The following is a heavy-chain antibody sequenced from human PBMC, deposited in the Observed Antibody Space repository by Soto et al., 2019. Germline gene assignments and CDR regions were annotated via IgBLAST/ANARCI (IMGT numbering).Heavy chain of an antibody. V-gene: IGHV4-39*01. CDR2: IYYSGST. CDR3: ARQSYCSSTSCYVEDWFDP. J-gene: IGHJ5*02. Sequence: PSETLSLTCTVSGGSISSSSYYWGWIRQPPGKGLEWIGSIYYSGSTYYNPSLKSRVTISVDTSKNQFSLKLSSVTAADTAVYYCARQSYCSSTSCYVEDWFDPWGQGTLVTVSS. CDR1: GGSISSSSYY. D-gene: IGHD2-2*01.